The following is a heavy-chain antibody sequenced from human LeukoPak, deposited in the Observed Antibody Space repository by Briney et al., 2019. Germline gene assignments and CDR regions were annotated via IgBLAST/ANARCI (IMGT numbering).Heavy chain of an antibody. D-gene: IGHD2/OR15-2a*01. V-gene: IGHV4-39*07. Sequence: PSETLSLTCTVSGGSISNYYWSWIRQPPGKGLEWIGSIYFSGSTYYNPSLKSRVTISLDTSKNQFSLQLNSVTAADTAVYYCARDRLYYFDYWGQGTLITVSS. CDR3: ARDRLYYFDY. J-gene: IGHJ4*02. CDR2: IYFSGST. CDR1: GGSISNYY.